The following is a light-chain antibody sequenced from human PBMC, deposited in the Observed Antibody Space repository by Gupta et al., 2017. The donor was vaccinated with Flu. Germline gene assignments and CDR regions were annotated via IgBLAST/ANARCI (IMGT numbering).Light chain of an antibody. CDR1: QSVSTS. V-gene: IGKV3-11*01. J-gene: IGKJ1*01. CDR2: DAS. Sequence: PATLSWSPGERATLSCRASQSVSTSLGWYQQKPGQAPRLLIYDASNRATGIPARFSGSGSGTDFTLTISSLEAEDFAAYYCQQRSNWLWTFGQGTKVEIK. CDR3: QQRSNWLWT.